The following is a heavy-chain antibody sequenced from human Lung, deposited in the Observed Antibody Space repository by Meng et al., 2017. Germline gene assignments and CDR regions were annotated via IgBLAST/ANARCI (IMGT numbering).Heavy chain of an antibody. D-gene: IGHD1-7*01. CDR2: ISHSGST. J-gene: IGHJ4*02. CDR1: GDSITRTQW. CDR3: ARETLRELGLFHY. Sequence: QLQTQESGQRLVQPSGTLSLACAVSGDSITRTQWWSWLRQTPGKGLDWIGEISHSGSTVYRPSLQGRVSISLDKSNNEFSLKLTSVTAADTAVYYCARETLRELGLFHYWGQGILVTVSS. V-gene: IGHV4-4*02.